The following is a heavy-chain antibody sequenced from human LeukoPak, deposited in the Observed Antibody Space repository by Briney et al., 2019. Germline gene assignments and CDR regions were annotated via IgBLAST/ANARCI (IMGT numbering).Heavy chain of an antibody. D-gene: IGHD3-22*01. CDR3: ARVSDSSGYYPSDYYYGMDV. CDR2: IIPIFGTA. CDR1: GGTFSNYA. Sequence: GASVKVSCKASGGTFSNYAINWVRQAPGQGLEWMGGIIPIFGTAHYAQKFQGRVTITADESTSTAYMELRSLRSEDTAVYYCARVSDSSGYYPSDYYYGMDVWGQGTTVTVSS. J-gene: IGHJ6*02. V-gene: IGHV1-69*13.